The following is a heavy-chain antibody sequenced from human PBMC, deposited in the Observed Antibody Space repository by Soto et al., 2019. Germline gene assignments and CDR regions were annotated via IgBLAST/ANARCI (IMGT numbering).Heavy chain of an antibody. CDR1: GRTFGSYA. J-gene: IGHJ5*02. Sequence: AVKVSCKASGRTFGSYAISWVRQAPGQGLEWMGDIIPLFTTANYAQQFQGRVTITADESTTTAYMELSGLRSEDTALYYCTKEGTAGGWFGPWGQGTLVTVSS. CDR3: TKEGTAGGWFGP. V-gene: IGHV1-69*13. D-gene: IGHD6-25*01. CDR2: IIPLFTTA.